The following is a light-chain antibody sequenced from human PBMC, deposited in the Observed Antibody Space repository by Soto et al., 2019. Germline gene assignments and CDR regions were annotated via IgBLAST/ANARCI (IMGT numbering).Light chain of an antibody. CDR3: QHYESSPPSYT. CDR1: QSLTSSY. Sequence: EIVLTQSPGTLSLSPGERVTLSCRASQSLTSSYLAWYQQKPGQAPRLLIYGASSRATCIPDMFSGSGSETDFTLTISRLEPDDFAVYYCQHYESSPPSYTLGQGTKLEIK. J-gene: IGKJ2*01. V-gene: IGKV3-20*01. CDR2: GAS.